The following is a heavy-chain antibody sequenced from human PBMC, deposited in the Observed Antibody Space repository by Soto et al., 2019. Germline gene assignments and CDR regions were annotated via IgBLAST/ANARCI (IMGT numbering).Heavy chain of an antibody. D-gene: IGHD7-27*01. CDR1: GGTFSSYA. CDR3: ARERRGETRPDLGYYYGMDV. V-gene: IGHV1-69*01. Sequence: QVQLVQSGAEVKKPGSSVKVSCKASGGTFSSYAISWVRQAPGQGLEWMGGIIPIFGTANYAQKFQGRVTITADEFTGTAYMELSSLRSEDTAVYYCARERRGETRPDLGYYYGMDVWGQGTTVTVSS. J-gene: IGHJ6*02. CDR2: IIPIFGTA.